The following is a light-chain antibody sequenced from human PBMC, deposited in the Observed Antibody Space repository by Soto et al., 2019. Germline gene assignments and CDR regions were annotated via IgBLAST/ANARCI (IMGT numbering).Light chain of an antibody. CDR2: AAS. CDR3: QQSYSSPPLT. J-gene: IGKJ4*01. CDR1: QSISSY. V-gene: IGKV1-39*01. Sequence: DIQMTQSPSSLSASVGDRVTITCRASQSISSYLNWYQQKPGKAPTLLIYAASSLQSGVSSRFSGSGSGTDFTLTISSLQPEDFATYYCQQSYSSPPLTFGGGTKV.